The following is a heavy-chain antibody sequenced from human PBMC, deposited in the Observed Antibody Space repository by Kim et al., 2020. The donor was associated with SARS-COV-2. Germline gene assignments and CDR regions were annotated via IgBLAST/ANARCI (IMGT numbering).Heavy chain of an antibody. CDR3: TTDELWGSGTFYTVY. CDR2: IKSKIDGGTA. V-gene: IGHV3-15*01. D-gene: IGHD3-10*01. Sequence: GGSLRLSCAASGFTFSNAWMTWVRQAPGKGLEWIGRIKSKIDGGTADYAAPVKGRFTISRDDSKKTLYLQMNSLKTEDTAVYYCTTDELWGSGTFYTVYWGQGALVTVSS. J-gene: IGHJ4*02. CDR1: GFTFSNAW.